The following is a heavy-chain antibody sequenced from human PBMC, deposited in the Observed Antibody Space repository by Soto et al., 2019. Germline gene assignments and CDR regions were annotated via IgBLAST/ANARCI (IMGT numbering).Heavy chain of an antibody. D-gene: IGHD6-13*01. V-gene: IGHV4-59*01. CDR3: ARAGSSWRYFFDS. Sequence: SETLSLTCTVSGGSMNYYYWSWIRQSPGKGLEWIGYVYYSGTTYYNPSLQSRVTISIDTSQNQFSLKLRSVTAADSAIYYCARAGSSWRYFFDSWGRGTLVTVSS. J-gene: IGHJ4*02. CDR1: GGSMNYYY. CDR2: VYYSGTT.